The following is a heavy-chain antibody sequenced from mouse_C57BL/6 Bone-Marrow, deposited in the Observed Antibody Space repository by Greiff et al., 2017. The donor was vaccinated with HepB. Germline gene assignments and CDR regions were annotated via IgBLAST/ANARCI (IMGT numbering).Heavy chain of an antibody. CDR1: GYTFTDYE. CDR3: TRRTQWYYYGSSYGTGGWYFDV. CDR2: IDPETGGT. Sequence: QVHVKQSGAELVRPGASVTLSCKASGYTFTDYEMHWVKQTPVHGLEWIGAIDPETGGTAYNQKFKGKAILTADTSSSTAYMELRSLTSEDSAVYYCTRRTQWYYYGSSYGTGGWYFDVWGTGTTVTVSS. J-gene: IGHJ1*03. D-gene: IGHD1-1*01. V-gene: IGHV1-15*01.